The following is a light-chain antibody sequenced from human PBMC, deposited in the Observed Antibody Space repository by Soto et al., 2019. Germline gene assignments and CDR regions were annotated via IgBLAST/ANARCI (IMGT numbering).Light chain of an antibody. CDR2: GAS. CDR3: QQYDSVFT. CDR1: QDITNY. J-gene: IGKJ5*01. Sequence: DIHMSQSPSSLSASVGYRFTITCQASQDITNYLNWYQQKPGKAPNLLIYGASNLETGVPSRLSGSGSGTDFTFTISSLQAEDIRTYFCQQYDSVFTFGQGTRLEIK. V-gene: IGKV1-33*01.